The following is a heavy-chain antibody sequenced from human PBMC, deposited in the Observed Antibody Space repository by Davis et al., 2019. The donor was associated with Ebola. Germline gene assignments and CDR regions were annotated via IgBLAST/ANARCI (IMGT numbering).Heavy chain of an antibody. J-gene: IGHJ5*02. D-gene: IGHD1-26*01. CDR2: IYHSGST. CDR3: ARELQPGRWFDP. Sequence: PSETLSLTCAVSGCPLSSGGYSWSWIRQPPGKGLEWIGYIYHSGSTYYNPSLKSRVTISVDRSKNQFSLKLSSVTAADTAVYYCARELQPGRWFDPWGQGTLVTVSS. CDR1: GCPLSSGGYS. V-gene: IGHV4-30-2*01.